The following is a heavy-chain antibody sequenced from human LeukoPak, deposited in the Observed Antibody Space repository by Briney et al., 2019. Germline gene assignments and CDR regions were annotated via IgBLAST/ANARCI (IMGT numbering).Heavy chain of an antibody. Sequence: PGGSLRLSCAASGFTFSSYSMNWVRQAPGKGLEWVSSISSSSSYIYYADSVKGRFTISRDNAKNSLYLQMNSLRAEDTAVYYCARAVYCGGECYPPHLDYWGQGTLVTVSS. CDR3: ARAVYCGGECYPPHLDY. V-gene: IGHV3-21*01. D-gene: IGHD2-21*01. CDR2: ISSSSSYI. CDR1: GFTFSSYS. J-gene: IGHJ4*02.